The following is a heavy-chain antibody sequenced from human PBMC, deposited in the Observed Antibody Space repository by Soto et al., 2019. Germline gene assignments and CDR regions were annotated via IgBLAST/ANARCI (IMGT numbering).Heavy chain of an antibody. V-gene: IGHV4-39*01. CDR3: ARHGRDCSSTSCYAKGSEYYYYYGMDV. J-gene: IGHJ6*02. CDR2: IYYSGST. Sequence: SETLSLTCTVSGGSISSSSYYWGWIRQPPGKGLEWIGSIYYSGSTYYNPSLKSRVTISVDTSKNQFSLKLSSVTAADTAVYYCARHGRDCSSTSCYAKGSEYYYYYGMDVWGQGTTVTVSS. CDR1: GGSISSSSYY. D-gene: IGHD2-2*01.